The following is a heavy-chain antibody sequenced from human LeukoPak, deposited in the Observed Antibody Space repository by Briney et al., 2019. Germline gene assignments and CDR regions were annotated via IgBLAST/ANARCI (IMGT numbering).Heavy chain of an antibody. CDR3: ARGVDTAMVTFDY. Sequence: GESLKISCKGPGYSFTSYWIGWVRQMPGKGLEWMGIIYPGDSDTRYSPSFQGQVTISADKSISTAYLQWSSLKASDTAMYYCARGVDTAMVTFDYWGQGTLVTVSS. V-gene: IGHV5-51*01. CDR1: GYSFTSYW. J-gene: IGHJ4*02. D-gene: IGHD5-18*01. CDR2: IYPGDSDT.